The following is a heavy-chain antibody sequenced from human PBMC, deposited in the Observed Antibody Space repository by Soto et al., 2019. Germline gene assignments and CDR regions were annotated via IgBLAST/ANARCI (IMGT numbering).Heavy chain of an antibody. CDR1: GDTFTTYD. V-gene: IGHV1-8*01. D-gene: IGHD3-10*01. Sequence: ASVKVSCKASGDTFTTYDLNWVRQATGHRLEWRGWINPKSGNIGYAQRFQGRVTMTRNTAIRTAYMEVSSLRSDDTAVYYCARCRASGSYYLLDYWG. CDR3: ARCRASGSYYLLDY. J-gene: IGHJ4*01. CDR2: INPKSGNI.